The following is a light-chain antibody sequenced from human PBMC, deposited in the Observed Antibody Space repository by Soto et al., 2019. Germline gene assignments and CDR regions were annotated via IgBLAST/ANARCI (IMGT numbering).Light chain of an antibody. V-gene: IGLV1-44*01. CDR2: SNN. Sequence: QSVMTQPPSVSAAPGQKVTISCSGSSSNIGGNSVHWYQQLPGAAPKLLIYSNNQRPSGVPDRFSGSKSGTSASLAISGLQSEDEADYYCAAWDDSLSGLHVFGTGTKLTVL. J-gene: IGLJ1*01. CDR3: AAWDDSLSGLHV. CDR1: SSNIGGNS.